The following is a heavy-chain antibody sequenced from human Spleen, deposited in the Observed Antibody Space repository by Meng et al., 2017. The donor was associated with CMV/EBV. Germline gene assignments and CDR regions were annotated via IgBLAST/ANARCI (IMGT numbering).Heavy chain of an antibody. Sequence: ASVKVSCKASGYTFTSYGICWVRQAPGQGLEWMGWISAYNGNTNYAQKLQGRVTMTTDTSTSTAYMELRSLRSDDTAVYYCARDPVVPAGRGWFDPWGQGTLVTVSS. CDR3: ARDPVVPAGRGWFDP. CDR1: GYTFTSYG. J-gene: IGHJ5*02. D-gene: IGHD2-2*01. V-gene: IGHV1-18*01. CDR2: ISAYNGNT.